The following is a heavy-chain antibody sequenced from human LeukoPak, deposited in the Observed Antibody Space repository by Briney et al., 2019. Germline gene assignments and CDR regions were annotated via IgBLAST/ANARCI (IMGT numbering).Heavy chain of an antibody. Sequence: GGSLRLSCAASGFTFSSYSMNWVRQAPGKGLEWVSSISSSSSYIYYADSVKGRFTISRDNAKNSLYLQMHSLRAEDTAVYYCAREVVNKNTYYYGSGSYMDYWGQGTLVTVSS. D-gene: IGHD3-10*01. J-gene: IGHJ4*02. CDR3: AREVVNKNTYYYGSGSYMDY. V-gene: IGHV3-21*01. CDR1: GFTFSSYS. CDR2: ISSSSSYI.